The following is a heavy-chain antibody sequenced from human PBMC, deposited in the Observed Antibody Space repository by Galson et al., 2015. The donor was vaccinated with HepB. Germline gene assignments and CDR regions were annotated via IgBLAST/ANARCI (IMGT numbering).Heavy chain of an antibody. V-gene: IGHV3-33*01. CDR2: IWYDGSNQ. D-gene: IGHD5-12*01. CDR1: GFTFSNYG. Sequence: SLRLSCAASGFTFSNYGMHWVRQAPGQGLEWLAVIWYDGSNQYYADSVKGRFTISRDISKNTLSLEINTVRLEDTAVYYCARGPLRYLDYWGQGTPVTVSS. J-gene: IGHJ4*02. CDR3: ARGPLRYLDY.